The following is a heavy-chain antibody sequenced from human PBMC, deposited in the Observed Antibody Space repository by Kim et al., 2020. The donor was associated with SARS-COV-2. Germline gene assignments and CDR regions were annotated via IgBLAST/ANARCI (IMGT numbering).Heavy chain of an antibody. CDR3: AKDLGSTMAGTVAFDI. V-gene: IGHV3-23*01. D-gene: IGHD6-19*01. CDR1: GFTFSSYA. J-gene: IGHJ3*02. CDR2: ISGSGGST. Sequence: GGSLRLSCAASGFTFSSYAMSWVRQAPGKGLEWVSAISGSGGSTYYADSVKGRFTISRDNSKNTLYLQMNSLRAEDTAVYYCAKDLGSTMAGTVAFDIWGQGTMVTVSS.